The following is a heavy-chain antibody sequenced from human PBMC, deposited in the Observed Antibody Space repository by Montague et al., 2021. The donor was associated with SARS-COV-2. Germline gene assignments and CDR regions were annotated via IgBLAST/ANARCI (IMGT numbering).Heavy chain of an antibody. J-gene: IGHJ4*02. D-gene: IGHD3-10*01. CDR1: GFTFSSYE. CDR2: ISSSGSTI. Sequence: SLRLSCAASGFTFSSYEMNWVRQAPGKGLEWVSYISSSGSTIYYADSVKGRFTISRGNAKNSLYLQMNSLRAEYTAVYYCARDSGELDYYGSGSYYRYFDNWGQGTLVNVST. V-gene: IGHV3-48*03. CDR3: ARDSGELDYYGSGSYYRYFDN.